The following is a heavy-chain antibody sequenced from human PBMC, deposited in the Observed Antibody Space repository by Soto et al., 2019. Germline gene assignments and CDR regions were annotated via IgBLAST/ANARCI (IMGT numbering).Heavy chain of an antibody. CDR1: GYTFTIYG. CDR3: ARGEVGQWLVQPLFDY. Sequence: QVQLVQSGAEVKKPGASVQVSCKASGYTFTIYGISWVRQAPGQGLEWMGWISAYNGNTNSAQKLQGRDTMTTDTSTSTAYMELRSLRSDDTAVYYCARGEVGQWLVQPLFDYWGQGTLVTVSS. J-gene: IGHJ4*02. D-gene: IGHD6-19*01. CDR2: ISAYNGNT. V-gene: IGHV1-18*04.